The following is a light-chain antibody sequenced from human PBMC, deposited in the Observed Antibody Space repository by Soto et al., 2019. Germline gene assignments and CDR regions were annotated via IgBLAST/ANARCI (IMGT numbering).Light chain of an antibody. V-gene: IGLV2-11*01. CDR1: SSDVGGYSY. J-gene: IGLJ1*01. Sequence: QSALTQPRSVSGSPGQSVTISCTGTSSDVGGYSYVSWYQHHPGKAPKLMIYDVNQRPSEVPDSFSGHKSGDTASLTIAGFQAEYEADCYCCSYAGSEWRYVFGTGTKATV. CDR2: DVN. CDR3: CSYAGSEWRYV.